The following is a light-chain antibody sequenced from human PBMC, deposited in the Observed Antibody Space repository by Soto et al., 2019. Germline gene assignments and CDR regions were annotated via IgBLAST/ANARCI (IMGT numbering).Light chain of an antibody. Sequence: EIVLTQSPATLSLSPGERATLSCRASQSVSSYLAWYQQKPGQAPRLLIYDASNRSTGIPARFSGSGSGTDFNLTICSLEPEDFAVYYCQQRSNWPQPTFGGGTKVEIK. CDR3: QQRSNWPQPT. J-gene: IGKJ4*01. V-gene: IGKV3-11*01. CDR2: DAS. CDR1: QSVSSY.